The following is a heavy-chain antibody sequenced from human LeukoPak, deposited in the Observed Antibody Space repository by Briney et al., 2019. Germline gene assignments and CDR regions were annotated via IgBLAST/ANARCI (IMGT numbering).Heavy chain of an antibody. Sequence: GGSLRLSCAASGFTFSSYAMSWVRQAPGKGLEWVSSISSRSGSSTYYADSVKGRFTISRDNAKNSLYLQMNSLRAEDTAVYYCAREHCSSTSCSYFDYWGQGTLVTVSS. CDR1: GFTFSSYA. V-gene: IGHV3-23*01. CDR2: ISSRSGSST. CDR3: AREHCSSTSCSYFDY. D-gene: IGHD2-2*01. J-gene: IGHJ4*02.